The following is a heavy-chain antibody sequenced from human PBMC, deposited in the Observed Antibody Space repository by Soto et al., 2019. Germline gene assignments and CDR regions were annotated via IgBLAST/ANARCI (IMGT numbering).Heavy chain of an antibody. CDR1: GFTFSSYA. D-gene: IGHD2-2*02. Sequence: GGSLRLSCAASGFTFSSYAMSWVRQAPGKGLEWVSAISGSGGSTYYADSVKGRFTISRDNSKNTLYLQMNSLRAEDTTVYCGAKDGAGEDIVVVPAVIGIWGQGTLVTVSS. CDR3: AKDGAGEDIVVVPAVIGI. V-gene: IGHV3-23*01. J-gene: IGHJ4*02. CDR2: ISGSGGST.